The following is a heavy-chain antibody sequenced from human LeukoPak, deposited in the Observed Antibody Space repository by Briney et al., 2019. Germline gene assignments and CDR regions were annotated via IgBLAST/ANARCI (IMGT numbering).Heavy chain of an antibody. CDR1: EYTFTGYY. CDR2: INPNSGGT. CDR3: ARDGGLDY. V-gene: IGHV1-2*02. Sequence: GASVKVSCKASEYTFTGYYMHWVRQAPGRGLEWMGWINPNSGGTNYAQKFQGRVTMTRDTSISSACMEVTRLTSDDTAVYYCARDGGLDYSGQGTPVTVSS. D-gene: IGHD4-23*01. J-gene: IGHJ4*02.